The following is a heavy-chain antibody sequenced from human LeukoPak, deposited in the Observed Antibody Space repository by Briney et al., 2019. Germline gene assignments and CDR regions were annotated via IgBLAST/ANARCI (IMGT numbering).Heavy chain of an antibody. CDR1: GYTFTGYY. Sequence: ASVKVSCKASGYTFTGYYMHWVRQAPGQGLEWMGWINPNSGGTNYAQKFQGRVTMTRDTSISTAYMELSRLRSEDTAVYYCAAGPVMGWIVVVTFDYWGQGTLVTVSS. J-gene: IGHJ4*02. CDR2: INPNSGGT. V-gene: IGHV1-2*02. D-gene: IGHD3-22*01. CDR3: AAGPVMGWIVVVTFDY.